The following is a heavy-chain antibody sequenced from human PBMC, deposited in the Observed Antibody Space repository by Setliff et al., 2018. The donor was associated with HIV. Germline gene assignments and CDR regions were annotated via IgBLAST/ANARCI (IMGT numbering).Heavy chain of an antibody. J-gene: IGHJ4*02. V-gene: IGHV3-21*01. CDR1: GFTFSNYA. CDR2: ISSSSYYI. CDR3: ARKGD. Sequence: GGSLRLSCAVSGFTFSNYAMHWVRQASGKGLEWVSSISSSSYYIYYADSVKGRFTISRDNAKNSLFLQMNSLRAEDTAVYYCARKGDWGQGTLVTVSS.